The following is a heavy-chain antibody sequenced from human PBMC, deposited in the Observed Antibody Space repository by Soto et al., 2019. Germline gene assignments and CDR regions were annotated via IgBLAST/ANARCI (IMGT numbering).Heavy chain of an antibody. CDR2: ISSSGSTI. CDR1: GFTFSSYE. CDR3: ARETRDGYTGWFDP. J-gene: IGHJ5*02. Sequence: CGSLRLSCAASGFTFSSYEMNWVRQAPGKGLEWVSYISSSGSTIYYADSVKGRFTISRDNAKNSLYLQMNSLRAEDTAVYYCARETRDGYTGWFDPWGQGTLVTVSS. V-gene: IGHV3-48*03. D-gene: IGHD5-12*01.